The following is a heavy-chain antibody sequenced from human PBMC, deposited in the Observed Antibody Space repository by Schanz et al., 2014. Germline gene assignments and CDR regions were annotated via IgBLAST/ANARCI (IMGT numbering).Heavy chain of an antibody. J-gene: IGHJ4*02. Sequence: EVHLLESGGGLVQPGGSLRLSCAASGFSFGTYAMSWVRQAPGKGLLWVSSISGTGGDDTYYADSVKGRFTISRDNSKNTLFLQMNSLRAEDTAVYYCAKDAENTAMITDYFDYWGQGTLVTVSS. D-gene: IGHD5-18*01. CDR2: ISGTGGDDT. CDR3: AKDAENTAMITDYFDY. V-gene: IGHV3-23*01. CDR1: GFSFGTYA.